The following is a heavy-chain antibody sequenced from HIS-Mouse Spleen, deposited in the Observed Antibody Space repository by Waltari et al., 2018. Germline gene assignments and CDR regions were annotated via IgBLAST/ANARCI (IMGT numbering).Heavy chain of an antibody. CDR2: IYYSGST. CDR3: ARARTGDAFDI. D-gene: IGHD3-9*01. Sequence: QVQLQESGPGLVKPSETLSLTCTVSGYSISSGYYWGWIRQPPGKGLEWIGSIYYSGSTYYNPSLKSRVTISVDTSKNQFSLKLSSVTAADTAVYYCARARTGDAFDIWGQGTMVTVSS. J-gene: IGHJ3*02. CDR1: GYSISSGYY. V-gene: IGHV4-38-2*02.